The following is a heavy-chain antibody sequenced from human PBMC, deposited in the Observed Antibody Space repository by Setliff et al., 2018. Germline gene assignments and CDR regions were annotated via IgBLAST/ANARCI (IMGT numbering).Heavy chain of an antibody. Sequence: AASVKVSCKASGYSFTSYTIHWARQAPGQGLEWMGWISPGNGNTAYSQKIQDRVTITRDTSASTAYMELSSLRSEDTAVYYCARIGFGYYGTSGAWYFDNWGQGTLVTVSS. D-gene: IGHD3-22*01. J-gene: IGHJ4*02. CDR3: ARIGFGYYGTSGAWYFDN. CDR1: GYSFTSYT. V-gene: IGHV1-3*01. CDR2: ISPGNGNT.